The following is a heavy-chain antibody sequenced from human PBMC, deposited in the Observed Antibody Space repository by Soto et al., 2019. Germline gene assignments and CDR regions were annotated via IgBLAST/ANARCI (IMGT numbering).Heavy chain of an antibody. CDR1: GFTFSSYG. J-gene: IGHJ6*02. CDR3: ARGRITGTTFYYYGMDV. V-gene: IGHV3-33*01. D-gene: IGHD1-7*01. Sequence: QVQLVESGGGVVQPGRSLRLSCAASGFTFSSYGMHWVRQAPGKGLEWVAVIWYDGSNKYYADSVKGRFTISRDNSKNTLYLQMNSVRAEDTAVYYCARGRITGTTFYYYGMDVWGQGTTVTVSS. CDR2: IWYDGSNK.